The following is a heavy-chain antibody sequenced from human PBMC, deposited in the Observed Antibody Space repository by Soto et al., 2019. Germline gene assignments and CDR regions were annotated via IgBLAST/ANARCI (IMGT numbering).Heavy chain of an antibody. CDR1: GFTFSSYS. V-gene: IGHV3-21*02. CDR3: ARGAGRGYAAKGDYYFDY. D-gene: IGHD2-2*01. CDR2: ISASSTYI. Sequence: EAQLVESGGGLVKPEGSLRLSCTTSGFTFSSYSMNWVRQAPGKGLEWVSSISASSTYIYYADSLKGRFTISRDNAKSSWYLQRNSLSAEETALYYSARGAGRGYAAKGDYYFDYWGQGTLVTVSS. J-gene: IGHJ4*02.